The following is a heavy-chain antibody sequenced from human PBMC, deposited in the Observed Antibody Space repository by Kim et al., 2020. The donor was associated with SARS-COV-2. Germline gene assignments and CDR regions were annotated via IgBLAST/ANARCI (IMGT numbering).Heavy chain of an antibody. CDR2: FSSSPGDT. V-gene: IGHV3-23*01. Sequence: GGSLRLSCVASGFTFSNYAMSWVRQAAGKGLEWVSGFSSSPGDTYYADSVKGRFTISRDNAKNTLYLEMNSLRADDTAVYYCAKAGLAAAGRPSDYWGQGTLVTVSS. CDR1: GFTFSNYA. CDR3: AKAGLAAAGRPSDY. D-gene: IGHD6-13*01. J-gene: IGHJ4*02.